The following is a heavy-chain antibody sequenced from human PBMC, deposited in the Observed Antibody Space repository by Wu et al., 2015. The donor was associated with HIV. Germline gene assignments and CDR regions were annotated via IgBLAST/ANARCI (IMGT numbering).Heavy chain of an antibody. Sequence: QVQLVQSGAEVKKPGASVKVSCKASGYTFTSYDINWVRQATGQGLEWMGWMNPRSGNTGYAQKFQGRVTMTRDTSISTANMELTSLRSEDTAVYYXARQRAYTSGWYIFDYWGQGTLVTVSS. CDR2: MNPRSGNT. J-gene: IGHJ4*02. CDR3: ARQRAYTSGWYIFDY. CDR1: GYTFTSYD. D-gene: IGHD6-19*01. V-gene: IGHV1-8*01.